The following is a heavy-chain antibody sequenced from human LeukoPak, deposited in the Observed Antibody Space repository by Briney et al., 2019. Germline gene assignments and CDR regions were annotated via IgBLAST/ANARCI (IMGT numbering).Heavy chain of an antibody. CDR1: GGSFSGYY. CDR3: ARGSGYSSGWYVYYFDY. Sequence: PSETLSLTCAVYGGSFSGYYWSWIRQPPGKGLDWIGEINHSGSTNYNPSLKGRVTISVDTSKNQFSLKLSSVTAADTAVYYCARGSGYSSGWYVYYFDYWGQGTLVTVSS. CDR2: INHSGST. J-gene: IGHJ4*02. V-gene: IGHV4-34*01. D-gene: IGHD6-19*01.